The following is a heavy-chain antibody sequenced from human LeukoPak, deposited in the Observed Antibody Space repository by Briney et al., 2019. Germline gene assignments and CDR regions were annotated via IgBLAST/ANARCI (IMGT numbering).Heavy chain of an antibody. CDR1: GFTFSSYA. CDR3: ARRGITIFGVVITPDY. V-gene: IGHV3-48*04. Sequence: GGSLRLSCASSGFTFSSYAMHWVRLAPGKGLEWLSYISSSGSTIYYADSVKGRFTISRDNAKNSLYLQMNSLRAEDTALYYCARRGITIFGVVITPDYWGQGTLVTVSS. D-gene: IGHD3-3*01. J-gene: IGHJ4*02. CDR2: ISSSGSTI.